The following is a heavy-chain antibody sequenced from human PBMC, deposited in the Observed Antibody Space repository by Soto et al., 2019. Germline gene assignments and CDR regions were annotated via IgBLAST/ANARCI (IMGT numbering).Heavy chain of an antibody. V-gene: IGHV3-49*03. CDR3: TRDPPTLDSSPFDY. J-gene: IGHJ4*02. CDR2: IRSKAYGGTT. CDR1: GFTFGDYA. D-gene: IGHD6-13*01. Sequence: PGGSLRLSCTASGFTFGDYAMSWFRQAPGKGLEWVGFIRSKAYGGTTEYAASVKGRFTISRDDSKSIAYLQMNSLKTEDTAVYYCTRDPPTLDSSPFDYWGQGTLVTVSS.